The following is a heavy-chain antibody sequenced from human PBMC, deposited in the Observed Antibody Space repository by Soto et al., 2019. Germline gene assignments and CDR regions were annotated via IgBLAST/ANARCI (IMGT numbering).Heavy chain of an antibody. D-gene: IGHD6-6*01. CDR2: IIPIFGTA. J-gene: IGHJ6*02. CDR3: ARDGVYSSSSGGSFGYYYYYGMDV. CDR1: GGTFSSYA. Sequence: SVKVSFKASGGTFSSYAISWVRQAPGQGLEWMGGIIPIFGTANYAQKFQGRVTITADESTSTAYMELSSLRSEDTAVYYCARDGVYSSSSGGSFGYYYYYGMDVWGQGTTVTVSS. V-gene: IGHV1-69*13.